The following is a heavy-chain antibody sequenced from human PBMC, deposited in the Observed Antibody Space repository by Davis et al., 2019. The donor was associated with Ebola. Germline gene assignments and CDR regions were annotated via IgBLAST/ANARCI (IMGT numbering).Heavy chain of an antibody. V-gene: IGHV1-69*06. J-gene: IGHJ5*02. Sequence: SVKVSCKASGGTFSSYAISWVRQAPGQGLEWMGGIIPIFGTANYAQKFQGRVTITADKSTSTAYMELSSLRSEDTAVYYCARLPYYDILTGYHNWFDPWGQGTLVTVSS. CDR1: GGTFSSYA. CDR3: ARLPYYDILTGYHNWFDP. CDR2: IIPIFGTA. D-gene: IGHD3-9*01.